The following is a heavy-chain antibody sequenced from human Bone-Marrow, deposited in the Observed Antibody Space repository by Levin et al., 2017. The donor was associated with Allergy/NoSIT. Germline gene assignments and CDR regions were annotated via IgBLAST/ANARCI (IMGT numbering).Heavy chain of an antibody. D-gene: IGHD6-19*01. CDR3: ATSLHSDWYGTSSRSPLCYFDY. J-gene: IGHJ4*02. CDR1: GYLFTSYG. CDR2: ISAYNGKT. V-gene: IGHV1-18*01. Sequence: PLASVKVSCKASGYLFTSYGISWVRQAPGQGLEWMGWISAYNGKTNYSQKLQGRVTMTTDTSTSTAYMELRSLRSDDTAVYYCATSLHSDWYGTSSRSPLCYFDYWGQGTLVTVSS.